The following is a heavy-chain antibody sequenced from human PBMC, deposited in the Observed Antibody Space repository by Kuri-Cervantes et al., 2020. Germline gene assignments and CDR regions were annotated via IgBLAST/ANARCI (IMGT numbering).Heavy chain of an antibody. Sequence: SLKISCAASGFTFDDYAMHWVRQAPGKGLEWVSGISWNSGSIGYADSVKGRFTTSRDNAKNSLYLQMNSLRAEDTALYYCAKAANYYDSSGVDYWGQGTLVTVSS. D-gene: IGHD3-22*01. CDR1: GFTFDDYA. V-gene: IGHV3-9*01. CDR3: AKAANYYDSSGVDY. CDR2: ISWNSGSI. J-gene: IGHJ4*02.